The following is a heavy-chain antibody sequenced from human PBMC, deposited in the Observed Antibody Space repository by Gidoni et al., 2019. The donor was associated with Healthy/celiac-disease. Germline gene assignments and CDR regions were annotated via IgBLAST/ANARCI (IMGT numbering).Heavy chain of an antibody. CDR2: INHSGST. V-gene: IGHV4-34*01. Sequence: QVQLQQWGAGLLKPSETLSLTCAVYGGSFSGYYWIWIRQPPGKGLEWIGEINHSGSTNYNPSLKSRVTISVDTSKNQFSLKLSSVTAADTAVYYCARLFRAPIVGATFYYYYGMDVWGQGTTVTVSS. D-gene: IGHD1-26*01. CDR3: ARLFRAPIVGATFYYYYGMDV. CDR1: GGSFSGYY. J-gene: IGHJ6*02.